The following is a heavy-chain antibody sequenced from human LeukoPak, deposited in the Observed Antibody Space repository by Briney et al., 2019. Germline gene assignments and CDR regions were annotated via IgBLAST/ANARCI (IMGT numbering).Heavy chain of an antibody. J-gene: IGHJ4*02. CDR1: GFTFRAYG. CDR3: AKEGDISSSWYLSNYFDY. CDR2: ISYDGSIT. Sequence: PGRSLRLSCAASGFTFRAYGMHWVRQAPGKGLGWLAIISYDGSITYYADSVKGRFTISRDNSKNTLYLQMDSLRAEDTAVYYCAKEGDISSSWYLSNYFDYWGQGTLVTVSS. D-gene: IGHD6-13*01. V-gene: IGHV3-30*18.